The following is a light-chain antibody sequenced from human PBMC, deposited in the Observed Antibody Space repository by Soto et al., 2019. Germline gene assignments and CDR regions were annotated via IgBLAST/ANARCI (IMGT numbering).Light chain of an antibody. V-gene: IGKV1-6*01. Sequence: AIQMTQSPSSLSASVGDRVTITCRASQGISNRLAWYQQKPGKAPKLLIYAASTLQSGVPSRFSGSGSGTDFTLTISSLQPEDFATYHCLQDPVSLTFGPGTTLDIK. CDR3: LQDPVSLT. CDR2: AAS. J-gene: IGKJ3*01. CDR1: QGISNR.